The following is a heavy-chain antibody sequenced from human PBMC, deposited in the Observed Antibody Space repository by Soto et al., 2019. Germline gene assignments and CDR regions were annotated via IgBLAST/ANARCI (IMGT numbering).Heavy chain of an antibody. D-gene: IGHD6-19*01. Sequence: TLSLTCAVSGYSISSGYAWGWIRQPPGKGLEYIGSIYHSGTTYYNPSLKSRVTISVDTSKNQFSLKLSSVTAADTAVFYCARISSGWQAVDYWGPGTLVTVS. V-gene: IGHV4-38-2*01. CDR3: ARISSGWQAVDY. CDR1: GYSISSGYA. J-gene: IGHJ4*02. CDR2: IYHSGTT.